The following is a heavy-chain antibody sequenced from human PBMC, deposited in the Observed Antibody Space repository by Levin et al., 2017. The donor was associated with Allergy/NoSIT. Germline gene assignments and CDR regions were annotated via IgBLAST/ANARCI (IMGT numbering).Heavy chain of an antibody. CDR3: ASWDGSGSYYNVRDFIFDY. CDR2: IWYDGSNK. V-gene: IGHV3-33*01. Sequence: PGGSLRLSCAASGFTFSSYGMHWVRQAPGKGLEWVAVIWYDGSNKYYADSVKGRFTISRDNSKNTLYLQMNSLRAEDTAVYYCASWDGSGSYYNVRDFIFDYWGQGTLVTVSS. D-gene: IGHD3-10*01. CDR1: GFTFSSYG. J-gene: IGHJ4*02.